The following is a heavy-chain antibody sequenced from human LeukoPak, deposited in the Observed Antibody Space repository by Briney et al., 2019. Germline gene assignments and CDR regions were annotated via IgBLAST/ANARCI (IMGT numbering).Heavy chain of an antibody. V-gene: IGHV3-23*01. CDR3: AKVGVATADFDY. J-gene: IGHJ4*02. CDR2: ITGSGGST. CDR1: GFTFSNSA. Sequence: GGSLRLSCAASGFTFSNSAMSWVRQAPGKGLEWVSVITGSGGSTYYADSVKGRFTISRDNSKNTLYLQMNSLRAEDTAVYYCAKVGVATADFDYWGQGTLVTVSS. D-gene: IGHD5-12*01.